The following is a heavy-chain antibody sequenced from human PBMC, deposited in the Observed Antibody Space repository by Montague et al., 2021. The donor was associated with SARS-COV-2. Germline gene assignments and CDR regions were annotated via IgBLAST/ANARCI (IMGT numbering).Heavy chain of an antibody. D-gene: IGHD6-13*01. CDR2: IYYSGST. V-gene: IGHV4-59*01. Sequence: SETLSLTCTFSFFSLRRSSWSWIRQPPGKGLEWIGYIYYSGSTNYNPSLKSRVTISVDTSKNQFSLKLSSVTAADTAVYYCARVVAAAGTPVFDYWGQGTLVTVSS. CDR1: FFSLRRSS. J-gene: IGHJ4*02. CDR3: ARVVAAAGTPVFDY.